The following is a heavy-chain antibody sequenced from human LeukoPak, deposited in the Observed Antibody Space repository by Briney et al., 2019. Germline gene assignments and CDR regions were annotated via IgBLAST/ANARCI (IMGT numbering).Heavy chain of an antibody. CDR3: ARDPYSGHYGDYYYYYMDV. Sequence: GGSLRLSCAASRFTFSTYWMHWVRQAPGKGLVWVSRINSDGSSTGYADSVKGRFTISRDNAKNSLYLQMNSLSPDDTAVYFCARDPYSGHYGDYYYYYMDVWGKGTTVTISS. J-gene: IGHJ6*03. CDR1: RFTFSTYW. V-gene: IGHV3-74*01. CDR2: INSDGSST. D-gene: IGHD1-26*01.